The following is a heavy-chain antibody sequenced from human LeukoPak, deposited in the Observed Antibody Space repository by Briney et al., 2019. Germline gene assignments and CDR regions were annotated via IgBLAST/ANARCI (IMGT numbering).Heavy chain of an antibody. Sequence: AGGSLRLSCAASGFTFSNYWMSWVRQAPGKGLEWVANIREDGSEKYYVDSVKGQFTISRDNAKNSLFLQMDSLRAEDTAVYYCARDLAGHYYGSGSSLDYWGQGTLVTVS. J-gene: IGHJ4*02. V-gene: IGHV3-7*01. CDR1: GFTFSNYW. D-gene: IGHD3-10*01. CDR3: ARDLAGHYYGSGSSLDY. CDR2: IREDGSEK.